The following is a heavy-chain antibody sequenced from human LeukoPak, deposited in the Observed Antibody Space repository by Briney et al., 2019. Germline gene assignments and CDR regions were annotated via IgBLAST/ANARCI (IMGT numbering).Heavy chain of an antibody. J-gene: IGHJ6*03. CDR1: GGSISSYY. D-gene: IGHD5-18*01. CDR3: ARVGTAMVTRYYYYMDV. V-gene: IGHV4-59*12. Sequence: SETLSLTCTVSGGSISSYYWSWIRQPPGKGLEWIGYIYYSGSTNYNPSLKSRVTISVDTSKNQFSLKLSSVTAADTAVYYCARVGTAMVTRYYYYMDVWGKGTTVTVSS. CDR2: IYYSGST.